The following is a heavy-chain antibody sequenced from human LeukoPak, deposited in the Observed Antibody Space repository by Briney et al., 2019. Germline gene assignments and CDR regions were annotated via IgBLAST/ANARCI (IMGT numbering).Heavy chain of an antibody. V-gene: IGHV3-64D*09. CDR1: GFTFSNYA. CDR2: ISSDGTST. Sequence: GGSLRLSCSASGFTFSNYAVHWVRQAPGKGLEYVSGISSDGTSTYYADSVKGRFTISRDNSKNTLYLQMSSLRADDTAVYYCARGNYYDSSGYYGNHFDYWGQGTLVTVSS. J-gene: IGHJ4*02. D-gene: IGHD3-22*01. CDR3: ARGNYYDSSGYYGNHFDY.